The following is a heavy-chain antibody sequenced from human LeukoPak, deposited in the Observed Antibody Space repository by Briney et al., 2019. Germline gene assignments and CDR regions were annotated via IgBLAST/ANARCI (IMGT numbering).Heavy chain of an antibody. CDR1: GAAINSGSYY. V-gene: IGHV4-61*02. J-gene: IGHJ4*02. CDR2: IYTSGST. D-gene: IGHD6-19*01. CDR3: ARGSGWLDY. Sequence: SQTLSLTCAVSGAAINSGSYYWTWIRQPAGKGLEWIGRIYTSGSTNYNPSLKSRVTISVDKSKNQFSLKLSSVTAADTAVYYCARGSGWLDYWGQGTLVTVSS.